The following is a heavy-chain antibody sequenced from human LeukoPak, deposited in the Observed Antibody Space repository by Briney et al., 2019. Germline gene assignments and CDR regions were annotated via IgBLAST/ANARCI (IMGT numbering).Heavy chain of an antibody. CDR3: AELGITMIGGV. V-gene: IGHV3-48*03. CDR1: GFTFSSYE. D-gene: IGHD3-10*02. Sequence: PGGSLRLSCAASGFTFSSYEMNWVRQAPGKGLEWLSYISSGGSAIYYADSVKGRFTISRDNAKNSLYLQMNSLRAEDTAVYYCAELGITMIGGVWGKGTTVTISS. J-gene: IGHJ6*04. CDR2: ISSGGSAI.